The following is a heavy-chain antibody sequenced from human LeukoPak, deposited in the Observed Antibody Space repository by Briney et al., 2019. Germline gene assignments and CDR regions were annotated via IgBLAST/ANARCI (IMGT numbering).Heavy chain of an antibody. CDR1: GGSISSSNW. V-gene: IGHV4-4*02. D-gene: IGHD3-22*01. Sequence: SGTLSLTCAVSGGSISSSNWWSCVRQPPGKGLEWIGEIYHSGSTNYNPSLKSRVTISVDKSKNQFSLKLSSVTAADTAVYYCARVPPSDYYDSSGPQPADYWGQGTLVTVSS. J-gene: IGHJ4*02. CDR3: ARVPPSDYYDSSGPQPADY. CDR2: IYHSGST.